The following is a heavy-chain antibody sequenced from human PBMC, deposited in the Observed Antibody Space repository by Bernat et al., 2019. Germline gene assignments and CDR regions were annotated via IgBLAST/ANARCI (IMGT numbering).Heavy chain of an antibody. V-gene: IGHV3-30*18. D-gene: IGHD1-26*01. CDR3: AKGPWERPEY. J-gene: IGHJ4*02. CDR1: GFIFSSYG. Sequence: QEQLVESGGGVVQPGRSLRLSCAGSGFIFSSYGMHWVRQAPGKGLEWVAVISYDGRAKYYADSVKGRFTISRDNTNNMLYLQMSSLTTEDTAVYYCAKGPWERPEYWGQGTLVTVSS. CDR2: ISYDGRAK.